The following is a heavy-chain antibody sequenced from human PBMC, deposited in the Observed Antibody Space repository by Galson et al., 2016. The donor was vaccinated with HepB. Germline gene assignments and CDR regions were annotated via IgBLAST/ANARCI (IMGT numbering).Heavy chain of an antibody. CDR3: ATQRVGLVIMSH. CDR1: GGTFSNYT. CDR2: IFAIFGTT. Sequence: SVKVSCKASGGTFSNYTITWVRQAPGQGPEWMGGIFAIFGTTNYAPQFQVRAPLTADRSTNTAYMELSGLRSEDTAVYYCATQRVGLVIMSHWGQGTLVTVSS. V-gene: IGHV1-69*13. J-gene: IGHJ4*02. D-gene: IGHD3/OR15-3a*01.